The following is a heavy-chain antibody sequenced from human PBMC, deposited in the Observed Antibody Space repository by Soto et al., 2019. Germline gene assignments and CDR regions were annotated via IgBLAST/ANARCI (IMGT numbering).Heavy chain of an antibody. CDR2: IIPVFGLV. J-gene: IGHJ6*02. V-gene: IGHV1-69*01. D-gene: IGHD3-22*01. Sequence: QVHLLLQSGAEVKKPGSSVKVSCKASGGTPSNSAISWVRQAPGQGLDWMGGIIPVFGLVKYAQNFQGRVTITADESTNTAYMELRSLRPEDTAVYYCAGGRIVVVGSRAYYGMDVWGQGTTVAVSS. CDR1: GGTPSNSA. CDR3: AGGRIVVVGSRAYYGMDV.